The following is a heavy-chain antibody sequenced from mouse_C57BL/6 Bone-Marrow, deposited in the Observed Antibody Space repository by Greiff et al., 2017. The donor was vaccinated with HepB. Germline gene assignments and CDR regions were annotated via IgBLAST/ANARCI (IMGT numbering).Heavy chain of an antibody. CDR1: GFSLTSYG. CDR2: IWRGGST. D-gene: IGHD2-3*01. CDR3: AKNEGYPLYYAMDY. J-gene: IGHJ4*01. V-gene: IGHV2-5*01. Sequence: VKLMESGPGLVQPSQSLSITCTVSGFSLTSYGVHWVRQSPGKGLEWLGVIWRGGSTDYNAAFMSRLSITKDNSKSQVFFKMNSLQADDTAIYYCAKNEGYPLYYAMDYWGQGTSVTVSS.